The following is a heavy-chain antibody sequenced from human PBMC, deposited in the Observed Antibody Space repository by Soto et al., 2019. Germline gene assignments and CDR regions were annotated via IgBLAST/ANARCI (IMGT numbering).Heavy chain of an antibody. V-gene: IGHV6-1*01. CDR3: ARQWVVRGNYGMDV. J-gene: IGHJ6*02. D-gene: IGHD3-10*01. Sequence: PXQALSLTSAISGDSVSSNSAACNLIRHSPSRGLEWLGRTYYRSKWYNDYAVSVKSRITINPDTSKNQFSLQLNSVTPEDTAVYYCARQWVVRGNYGMDVWGQGTTVTVSS. CDR1: GDSVSSNSAA. CDR2: TYYRSKWYN.